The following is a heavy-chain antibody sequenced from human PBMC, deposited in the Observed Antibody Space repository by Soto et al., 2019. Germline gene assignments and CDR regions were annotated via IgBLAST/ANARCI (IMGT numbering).Heavy chain of an antibody. V-gene: IGHV3-23*01. D-gene: IGHD5-12*01. CDR2: VSGGGENT. CDR3: AKDVGYGGSFYDF. Sequence: PGGSLRLSCVASGFTFRNFGMAWVRQAPGKGLEWVSTVSGGGENTHYSDSVNGRFAISRDNSQNTVYLHMTSLRVDDTATYFCAKDVGYGGSFYDFWGQGVQVTVSS. J-gene: IGHJ4*02. CDR1: GFTFRNFG.